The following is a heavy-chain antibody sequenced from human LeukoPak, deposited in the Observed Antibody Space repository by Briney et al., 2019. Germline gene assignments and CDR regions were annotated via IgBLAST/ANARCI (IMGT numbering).Heavy chain of an antibody. CDR3: ARGIFRGVHNWFDP. CDR1: GGSISSGGYY. D-gene: IGHD3-10*01. Sequence: PSETLSLTCTVSGGSISSGGYYWSWIRQHPGKGLEWIGYIYYSGSTYYNPSLKSRVTISVDTSKNQFSLKLSSVTAADTAVYYCARGIFRGVHNWFDPWGQGTLVTVSS. CDR2: IYYSGST. J-gene: IGHJ5*02. V-gene: IGHV4-31*03.